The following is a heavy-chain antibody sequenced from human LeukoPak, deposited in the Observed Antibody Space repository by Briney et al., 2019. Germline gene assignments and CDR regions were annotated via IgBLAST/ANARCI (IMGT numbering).Heavy chain of an antibody. J-gene: IGHJ4*02. V-gene: IGHV3-30*02. Sequence: GGSLRLSCAASGFTFTTYGMLWVRQAPGKGLEWVAFIRFDGTNKYYADSVKGRFTISRDNSKNTVHLQMNSLTPEDTAVYYCAKDSAYYLYYFDYWGQGTLVTVSS. CDR2: IRFDGTNK. D-gene: IGHD3-22*01. CDR3: AKDSAYYLYYFDY. CDR1: GFTFTTYG.